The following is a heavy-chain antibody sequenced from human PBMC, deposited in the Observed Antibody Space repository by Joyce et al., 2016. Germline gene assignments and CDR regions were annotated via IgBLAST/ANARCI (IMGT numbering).Heavy chain of an antibody. J-gene: IGHJ6*02. Sequence: QLQLQESGPGLVKPSETLSLTCIVSGRSISSSTYYWAWIRQPPGKGQEWIGNIYDSGGTYYNPSLKSRVTISVDTAKNLFSLKLSSVTAADTAIYYCARVVIVSAVDYYGMDVWGQGTTVTVSS. V-gene: IGHV4-39*01. CDR2: IYDSGGT. CDR1: GRSISSSTYY. D-gene: IGHD2-2*01. CDR3: ARVVIVSAVDYYGMDV.